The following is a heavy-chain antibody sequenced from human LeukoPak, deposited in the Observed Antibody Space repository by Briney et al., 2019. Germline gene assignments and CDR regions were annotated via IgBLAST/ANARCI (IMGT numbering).Heavy chain of an antibody. CDR1: GGSISSGSYY. CDR2: INHSGST. CDR3: AGGIFSSGLRYNWFDP. J-gene: IGHJ5*02. Sequence: SETLSLTCTVSGGSISSGSYYWSWIRQPPGKGLEWIGEINHSGSTNYNPSLKSRVTISVDTSKNQFSLKLSSVTAADTAVYYCAGGIFSSGLRYNWFDPWGQGTLVTVSS. V-gene: IGHV4-39*07. D-gene: IGHD6-19*01.